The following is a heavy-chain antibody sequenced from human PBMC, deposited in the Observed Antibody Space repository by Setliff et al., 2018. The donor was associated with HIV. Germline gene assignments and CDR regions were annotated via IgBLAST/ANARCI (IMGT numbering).Heavy chain of an antibody. J-gene: IGHJ3*02. CDR3: ARGFEAADAFHI. Sequence: SETLSLTCTVSGGSISSGGYYWNWIRQHPGKGLEWIGYIYYSGSTYYNPSLKSRVTMSLDTSNNQFSLKLSSVTAADTAVYYCARGFEAADAFHIWGQGTMVTVSS. CDR1: GGSISSGGYY. V-gene: IGHV4-31*03. D-gene: IGHD6-25*01. CDR2: IYYSGST.